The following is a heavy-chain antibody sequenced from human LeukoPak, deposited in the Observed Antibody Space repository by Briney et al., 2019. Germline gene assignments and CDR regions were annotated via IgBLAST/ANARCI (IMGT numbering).Heavy chain of an antibody. CDR3: TTENIVATIGDF. V-gene: IGHV3-15*01. D-gene: IGHD5-12*01. Sequence: GGSLRLSCTASGFTFTNAWMSWVRQAPGKGLEWVGRIQRKTDGGTTDHAAPVKGRFTISRDDSKNTLYLQMTSLKTEDTAVYYCTTENIVATIGDFWGQGTLVTVSS. J-gene: IGHJ4*02. CDR2: IQRKTDGGTT. CDR1: GFTFTNAW.